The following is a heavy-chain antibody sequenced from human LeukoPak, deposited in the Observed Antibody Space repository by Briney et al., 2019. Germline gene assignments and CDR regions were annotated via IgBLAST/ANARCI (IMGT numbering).Heavy chain of an antibody. J-gene: IGHJ4*02. CDR3: ARVWGSDAGY. D-gene: IGHD3-16*01. CDR1: GLTFSSYA. Sequence: PGGSLRLSCAASGLTFSSYAMTWVRQAPGKGLERVSGISGSGSRTSYADSVKGRFTISRENSKNTLYLQMNSLRAEDTAVYYCARVWGSDAGYWGQGTLVTVSS. V-gene: IGHV3-23*01. CDR2: ISGSGSRT.